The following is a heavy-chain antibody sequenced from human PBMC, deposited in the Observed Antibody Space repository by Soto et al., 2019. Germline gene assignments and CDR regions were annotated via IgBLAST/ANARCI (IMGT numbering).Heavy chain of an antibody. V-gene: IGHV3-23*01. CDR1: GFTFSSYA. CDR2: ISGSGGST. D-gene: IGHD2-2*01. Sequence: EVQLLESGGGLVQPGGSLRLSCAASGFTFSSYAMSWVRQAPGKGLEWVSAISGSGGSTYYADSVKGRFTISRDNSKNPLYLQMNSLRAEDTAVYYCAKAPSTLVNPGEAFDIWGQGTMVTVSS. J-gene: IGHJ3*02. CDR3: AKAPSTLVNPGEAFDI.